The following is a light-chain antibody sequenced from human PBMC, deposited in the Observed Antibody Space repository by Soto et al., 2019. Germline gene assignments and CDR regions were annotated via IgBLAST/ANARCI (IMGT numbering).Light chain of an antibody. CDR2: EVS. Sequence: QSVLTQPPSASGSPGQSVTISCTGTSSDVGAYNYVSWYQQHPGKAPKLMIYEVSKWPSGVPDRFSGSKSGNTASLTVSGLQAEDEADYYCSSYAGSNTYVVFGGGTKLTVL. CDR1: SSDVGAYNY. CDR3: SSYAGSNTYVV. J-gene: IGLJ2*01. V-gene: IGLV2-8*01.